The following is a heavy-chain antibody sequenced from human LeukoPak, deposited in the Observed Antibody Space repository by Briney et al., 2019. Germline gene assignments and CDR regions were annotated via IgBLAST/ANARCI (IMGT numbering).Heavy chain of an antibody. CDR3: AKVMQDRSMNMHFDY. Sequence: GGSLRFSCAASGFTLSNYAMRCVRQAPGKGLEWVSALHESGASTYYADSVKGRFTVSRDSSKNTLNLQMNSLRAEDTAVYYCAKVMQDRSMNMHFDYWGPGTQVTVSS. J-gene: IGHJ4*02. D-gene: IGHD2-15*01. V-gene: IGHV3-23*01. CDR2: LHESGAST. CDR1: GFTLSNYA.